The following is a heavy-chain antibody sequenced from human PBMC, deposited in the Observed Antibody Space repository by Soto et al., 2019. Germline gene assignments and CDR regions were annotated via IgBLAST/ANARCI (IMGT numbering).Heavy chain of an antibody. V-gene: IGHV1-46*01. Sequence: ASVKVSCKASGYTFTSYYMHWVRQAPGQGLEWMGIINPSGGSTSYAQKFQGRVTMTRDTSTSTVHMELSSLRSEDTAVYYCARGGYCSSTSCRRVYGMDVWGQGTTVTVSS. CDR2: INPSGGST. CDR1: GYTFTSYY. CDR3: ARGGYCSSTSCRRVYGMDV. D-gene: IGHD2-2*01. J-gene: IGHJ6*02.